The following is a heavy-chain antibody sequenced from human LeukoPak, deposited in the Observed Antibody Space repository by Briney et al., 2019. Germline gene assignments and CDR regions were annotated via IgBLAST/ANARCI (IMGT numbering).Heavy chain of an antibody. CDR3: AKKMGSSAYGPIDY. D-gene: IGHD3-22*01. V-gene: IGHV3-23*01. CDR1: GFTFSNYA. CDR2: ISGSGDST. J-gene: IGHJ4*02. Sequence: GGSLRLSCAASGFTFSNYAMTWVRQAPGKGLEWVSVISGSGDSTYYADSVKGRSTISRDNSKNTLYLQLNSLRADDTAVYYCAKKMGSSAYGPIDYWGQGTLVTVSS.